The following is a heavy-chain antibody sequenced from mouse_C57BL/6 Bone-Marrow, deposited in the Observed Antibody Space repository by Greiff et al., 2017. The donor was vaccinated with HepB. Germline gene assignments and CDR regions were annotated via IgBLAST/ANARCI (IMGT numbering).Heavy chain of an antibody. Sequence: VQLVESGGGLVKPGGSLKLSCAASGFTFSSYTMSWVRQTPEKRLEWVATISGGGGNTYYPDSVKGRFTISRDNAKNTLYLQMSSLRSEDTALYYCARSLGVDYWGQGTSVTVSS. CDR2: ISGGGGNT. J-gene: IGHJ4*01. V-gene: IGHV5-9*01. D-gene: IGHD6-1*01. CDR3: ARSLGVDY. CDR1: GFTFSSYT.